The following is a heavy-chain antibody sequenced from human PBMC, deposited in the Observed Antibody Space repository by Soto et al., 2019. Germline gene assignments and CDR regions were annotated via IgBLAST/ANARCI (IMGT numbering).Heavy chain of an antibody. CDR1: GFTFSSYS. V-gene: IGHV3-48*02. J-gene: IGHJ4*02. CDR2: ISSSSSTI. CDR3: ARYCISTSCYDDFDY. D-gene: IGHD2-2*01. Sequence: GGSLILSCAASGFTFSSYSMNWVRQAPGKGLEWVSYISSSSSTIYYADSVKGRFTISRDNAKNSLYLQMNSLRDEDTAVYYYARYCISTSCYDDFDYWGQGTLVTVSS.